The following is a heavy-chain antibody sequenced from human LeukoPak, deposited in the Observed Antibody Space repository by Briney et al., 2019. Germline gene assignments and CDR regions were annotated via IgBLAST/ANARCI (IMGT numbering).Heavy chain of an antibody. CDR3: ARVAGGCSSTSCITYYYYGMDV. D-gene: IGHD2-2*01. Sequence: PSETLSLTCTVSGGSISSYYWSWIRQPPGKGLEWIGYIYYSGSTNYNPSLKSRVTISVDTSKNRFSLKLSSVTAADTAVYYCARVAGGCSSTSCITYYYYGMDVWGQGTTVTVSS. J-gene: IGHJ6*02. CDR2: IYYSGST. V-gene: IGHV4-59*01. CDR1: GGSISSYY.